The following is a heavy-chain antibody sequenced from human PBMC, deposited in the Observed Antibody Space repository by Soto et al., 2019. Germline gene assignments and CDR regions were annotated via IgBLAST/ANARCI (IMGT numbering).Heavy chain of an antibody. CDR3: ARAGYYYDSSGSD. V-gene: IGHV1-2*02. J-gene: IGHJ4*02. D-gene: IGHD3-22*01. CDR2: INPNSGGT. Sequence: ASVKVSCKASGYAFTGYYMHWVRQAPGQGLEWMGWINPNSGGTNYAQKFQGRVTMTRDTSISTAYMELSRLRSDDTAVYYCARAGYYYDSSGSDWGQGTVVTVYS. CDR1: GYAFTGYY.